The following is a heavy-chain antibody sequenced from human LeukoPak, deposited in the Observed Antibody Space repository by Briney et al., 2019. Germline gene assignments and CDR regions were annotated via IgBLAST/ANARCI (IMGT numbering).Heavy chain of an antibody. CDR3: ARSVLDETYYMDV. J-gene: IGHJ4*02. CDR2: IYSSGNT. V-gene: IGHV4-4*07. D-gene: IGHD3-16*01. Sequence: PSETLSLTCTVSAGSIGNYYWSWIRQPAGKGLEWIGRIYSSGNTNYNPSLKSRVTMSVDTSKNQFSLKLNSLTAADTAVYYCARSVLDETYYMDVWGQGTLVTVSS. CDR1: AGSIGNYY.